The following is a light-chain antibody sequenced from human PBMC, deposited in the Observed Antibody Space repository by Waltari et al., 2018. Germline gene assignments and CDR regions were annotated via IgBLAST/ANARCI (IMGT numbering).Light chain of an antibody. Sequence: DIQMTQSTSSLSASVGDTVTITCRASQGISSYLSWYQQKPGKAPKPLIYYASNLESGVPSRFSGSGSGTEFTLTISSLQPEDFATYYCQQYNSAPFTFGPGTKLDIK. V-gene: IGKV1-16*01. CDR1: QGISSY. CDR2: YAS. CDR3: QQYNSAPFT. J-gene: IGKJ3*01.